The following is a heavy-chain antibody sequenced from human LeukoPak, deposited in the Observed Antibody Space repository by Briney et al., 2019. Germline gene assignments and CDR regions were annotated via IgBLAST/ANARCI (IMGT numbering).Heavy chain of an antibody. D-gene: IGHD3-3*01. CDR1: GFTFSSYG. J-gene: IGHJ4*02. V-gene: IGHV3-30*18. Sequence: GGSLRLSCAASGFTFSSYGMHWVRQAPGKGLEWVAVISYDGSNKYYADSVKGRFTISRDNSKNTLYLQMNSLRAEDTAVYYCAKDRWDFWSGYVLDYWGQGTLVTVSS. CDR3: AKDRWDFWSGYVLDY. CDR2: ISYDGSNK.